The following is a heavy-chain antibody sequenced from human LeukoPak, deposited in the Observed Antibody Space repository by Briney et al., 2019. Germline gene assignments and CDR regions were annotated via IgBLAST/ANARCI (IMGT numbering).Heavy chain of an antibody. V-gene: IGHV3-9*01. Sequence: SARSLTLSCAASGFTFYDYAMHWVRQVPGKGLEWVGGANRDSTTIAYGDSVKGRFTIFRDNARSSLYLQMNSLRADDTALYYCAKDLAVGTTPRVYALDVWGQGTMVTVS. CDR2: ANRDSTTI. J-gene: IGHJ3*01. CDR3: AKDLAVGTTPRVYALDV. D-gene: IGHD1-26*01. CDR1: GFTFYDYA.